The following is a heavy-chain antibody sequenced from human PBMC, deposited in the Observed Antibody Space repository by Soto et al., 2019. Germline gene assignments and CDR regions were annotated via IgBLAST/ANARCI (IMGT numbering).Heavy chain of an antibody. CDR3: ARDMGGYYYDTAAYYEGAFDI. CDR2: ISSSSSSTI. J-gene: IGHJ3*02. Sequence: GGSLRLSCAASGFTFSNYSMNWVRQAPGKGLEWVSYISSSSSSTIYYADSVRGRFTISRDNAKNSLYLQMNSLRDEDTAVYFCARDMGGYYYDTAAYYEGAFDIWGHGTMVTVSS. D-gene: IGHD3-22*01. CDR1: GFTFSNYS. V-gene: IGHV3-48*02.